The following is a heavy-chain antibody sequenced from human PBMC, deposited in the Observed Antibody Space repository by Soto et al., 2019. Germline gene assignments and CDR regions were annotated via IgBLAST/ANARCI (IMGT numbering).Heavy chain of an antibody. J-gene: IGHJ4*02. V-gene: IGHV4-39*07. CDR3: ARDRDGYNYFDY. CDR2: VSYTGTT. CDR1: GGSINNNNYY. D-gene: IGHD5-12*01. Sequence: SETLSLTCTVSGGSINNNNYYWGWVRQPPGKGLEWIGSVSYTGTTYYSPSLKSRVITSIDTSRNQFSLKLSSVTAADTAVYYCARDRDGYNYFDYWGQGTLVTAPQ.